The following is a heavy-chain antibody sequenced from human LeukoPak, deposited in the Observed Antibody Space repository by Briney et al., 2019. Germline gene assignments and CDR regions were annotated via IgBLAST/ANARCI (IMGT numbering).Heavy chain of an antibody. CDR2: LYPGDSDT. D-gene: IGHD6-13*01. Sequence: GESLQISCKGSGYSFTSYWIAWVRQMPGKGLEWMGILYPGDSDTIYRPSFPGQVTISEGKSISTAYLQWSSLKASDTAMYYCARRGPTYSSSWDDAFDIWGQGTMVTVSS. CDR1: GYSFTSYW. CDR3: ARRGPTYSSSWDDAFDI. V-gene: IGHV5-51*01. J-gene: IGHJ3*02.